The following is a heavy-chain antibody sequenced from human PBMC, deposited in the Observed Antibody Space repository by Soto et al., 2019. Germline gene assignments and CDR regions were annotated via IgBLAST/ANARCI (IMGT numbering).Heavy chain of an antibody. D-gene: IGHD4-17*01. CDR3: ARSALGRTVTQIGDY. V-gene: IGHV3-48*01. CDR1: GFTLSSYS. Sequence: EVQLVESGGGLVQPGGSLRLSCAASGFTLSSYSMNWVRQAPGKGLEWVSYISSSRSTIYYADSVKGRFIISRDNVKNSLYLQMNSLRAEDTAVYYCARSALGRTVTQIGDYWGQGTLVTVSS. J-gene: IGHJ4*02. CDR2: ISSSRSTI.